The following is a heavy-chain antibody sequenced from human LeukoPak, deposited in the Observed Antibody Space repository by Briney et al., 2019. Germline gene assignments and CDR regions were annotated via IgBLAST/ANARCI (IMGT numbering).Heavy chain of an antibody. D-gene: IGHD6-19*01. V-gene: IGHV3-64D*06. CDR2: ISSNGGST. J-gene: IGHJ1*01. Sequence: GGSLRLSCSASGFTFSSYAMHWVRQAPGKGLEYVSAISSNGGSTYYADSVKGRFTISRDNSKNTLNLQMSSLRAEDTAVYYCVIPNPAGTSLEYFQHWGQGTLVTVSS. CDR3: VIPNPAGTSLEYFQH. CDR1: GFTFSSYA.